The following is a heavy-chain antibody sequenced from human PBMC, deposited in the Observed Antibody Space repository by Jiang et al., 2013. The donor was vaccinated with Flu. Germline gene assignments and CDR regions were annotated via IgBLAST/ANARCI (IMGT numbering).Heavy chain of an antibody. CDR3: ASWAGSQNNYYDSSGYYPD. V-gene: IGHV1-8*01. CDR2: MNPNSGNT. CDR1: GYTFTSYD. J-gene: IGHJ4*02. Sequence: SGAEVKKPGASVKVSCKASGYTFTSYDINWVRQATGQGLEWMGWMNPNSGNTGYAQKFQGRVTMTRNTSISTAYMELSSLRSEDTAVYYCASWAGSQNNYYDSSGYYPDWGQGTLVTVSS. D-gene: IGHD3-22*01.